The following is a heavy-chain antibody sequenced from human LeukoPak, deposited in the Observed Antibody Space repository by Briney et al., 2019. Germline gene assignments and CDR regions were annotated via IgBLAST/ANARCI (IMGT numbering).Heavy chain of an antibody. D-gene: IGHD3-22*01. CDR1: GFTFSRFG. Sequence: GGSLRLSWKASGFTFSRFGMHWVRQAPGKGLEWVAVIWYDGSNQDYADSVKGRFTISRDNSKNTLYLQVSSLRAEDTAVYYCARDRWYDGSGYIAAFDYWGQGTLVTVS. J-gene: IGHJ4*02. CDR3: ARDRWYDGSGYIAAFDY. CDR2: IWYDGSNQ. V-gene: IGHV3-33*01.